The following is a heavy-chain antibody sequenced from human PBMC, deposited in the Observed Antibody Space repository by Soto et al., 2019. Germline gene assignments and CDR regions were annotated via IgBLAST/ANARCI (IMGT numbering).Heavy chain of an antibody. V-gene: IGHV3-33*01. CDR3: ARDGRGDYVRAFDI. Sequence: GGSLRLSCAASGFTFSSYGMHWVRQAPGKGLEWVAVIWYDGSNKYYADSVKGRFTISRDNSKNTLYLQMNSLRAEDTAVYYCARDGRGDYVRAFDIWGQGTMVTVSS. CDR1: GFTFSSYG. CDR2: IWYDGSNK. J-gene: IGHJ3*02. D-gene: IGHD3-10*02.